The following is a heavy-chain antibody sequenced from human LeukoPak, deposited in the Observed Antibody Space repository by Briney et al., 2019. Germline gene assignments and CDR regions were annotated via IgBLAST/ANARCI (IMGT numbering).Heavy chain of an antibody. V-gene: IGHV3-13*01. CDR1: GFTFSDYD. CDR3: ARVAKERVGGVYYFDY. D-gene: IGHD1-1*01. Sequence: LPGGSLRPSCAASGFTFSDYDMHWVRQATGKGLEWVSAIGTAGDTYYTGSVKGRFTISRENAKNSLYLQMNSLRAGDTAVYYCARVAKERVGGVYYFDYWGQGTLVTVPS. CDR2: IGTAGDT. J-gene: IGHJ4*02.